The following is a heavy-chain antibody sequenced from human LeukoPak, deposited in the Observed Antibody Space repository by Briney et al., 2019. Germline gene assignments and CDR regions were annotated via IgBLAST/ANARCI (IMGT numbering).Heavy chain of an antibody. Sequence: PGGSLRLSCAASGFTFSSYWMSWVRQAPGKGLEWVANIKQDGSEKYYVDSVKGRFTISRDNAKNSLYLQMNSRRAEDTAVYYCAREPTTYYYDSSGSHYFDYWGQGTLVTVSS. CDR3: AREPTTYYYDSSGSHYFDY. J-gene: IGHJ4*02. D-gene: IGHD3-22*01. CDR2: IKQDGSEK. V-gene: IGHV3-7*01. CDR1: GFTFSSYW.